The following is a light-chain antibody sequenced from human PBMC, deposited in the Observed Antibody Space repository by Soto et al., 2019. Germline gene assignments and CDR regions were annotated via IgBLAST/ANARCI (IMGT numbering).Light chain of an antibody. J-gene: IGKJ4*01. V-gene: IGKV1-33*01. Sequence: DIQMTQSPPFLSASVGDRVTITCQASQGITTSLNWYQHKPVKAPRLLIFGASNLETGVPSRFSGSGSGTEFSFTISSMQPEDIATYYCQHYDNLVLTFGGGTKV. CDR2: GAS. CDR1: QGITTS. CDR3: QHYDNLVLT.